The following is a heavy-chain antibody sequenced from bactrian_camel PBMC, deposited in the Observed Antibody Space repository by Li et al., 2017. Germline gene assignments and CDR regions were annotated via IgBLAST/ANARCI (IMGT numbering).Heavy chain of an antibody. Sequence: HVQLVESGGGSVQPGGSLTVTCVGSGTIDSTYSMGWFRQVPGKEREGVAVIESGGSTSYAASVEGRFTISRDNAESTSYLEMNSLKPEDTAMYYCAADPAALTRRWAEGTWGYYGQGTQVTVS. D-gene: IGHD2*01. J-gene: IGHJ4*01. CDR2: IESGGST. V-gene: IGHV3S53*01. CDR1: GTIDSTYS.